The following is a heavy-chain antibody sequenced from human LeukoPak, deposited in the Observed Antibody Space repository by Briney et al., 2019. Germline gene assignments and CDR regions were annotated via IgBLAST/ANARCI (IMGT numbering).Heavy chain of an antibody. CDR2: IIPIFGTA. D-gene: IGHD2-2*01. Sequence: GASVKVSCKASGGTFSSYAISWVRQAPGQGLEWMGGIIPIFGTANYAQKFQGRVTITADESTSTAYMELSSLRSEDTAVYYCARPQGGYCSSTSCYAISYYYYGMDVWGQGTTVTVSS. V-gene: IGHV1-69*01. CDR1: GGTFSSYA. CDR3: ARPQGGYCSSTSCYAISYYYYGMDV. J-gene: IGHJ6*02.